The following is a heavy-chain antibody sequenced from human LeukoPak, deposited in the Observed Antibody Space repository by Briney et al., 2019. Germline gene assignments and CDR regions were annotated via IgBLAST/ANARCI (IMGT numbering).Heavy chain of an antibody. V-gene: IGHV3-30*03. J-gene: IGHJ4*02. D-gene: IGHD3-16*02. CDR3: VRDKYRFDY. CDR2: ISDGGSNQ. CDR1: GFTLSTYG. Sequence: PGGSLRLSCAASGFTLSTYGMHWVRQTPGKRLEWVAVISDGGSNQYYADSVKGRFTISRDNSKNTLYLQMNSLRPEDTAVYYCVRDKYRFDYWGQGTLVTVSS.